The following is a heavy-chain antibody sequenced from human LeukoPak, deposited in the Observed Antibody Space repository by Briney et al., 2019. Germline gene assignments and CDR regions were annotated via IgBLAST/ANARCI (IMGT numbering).Heavy chain of an antibody. CDR1: GGTFSSYA. D-gene: IGHD3-22*01. CDR3: ARAGHYYDSSGSSYYYYGMDV. V-gene: IGHV1-69*13. J-gene: IGHJ6*02. CDR2: IIPIFGTA. Sequence: SVKVSCKASGGTFSSYAISWVRQAPGQGLEWVGGIIPIFGTANYAQKFQGRVTITADESTSTAYMELSSLRSEDTAVYYCARAGHYYDSSGSSYYYYGMDVWGQGTTVTVSS.